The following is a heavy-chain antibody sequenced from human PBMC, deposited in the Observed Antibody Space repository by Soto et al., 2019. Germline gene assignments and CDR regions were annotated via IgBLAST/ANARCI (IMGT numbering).Heavy chain of an antibody. V-gene: IGHV5-51*01. CDR2: IYPGDSDT. Sequence: GESLKLSCPGSGYSFVNYWIGWVRQMPGKGLEWMGTIYPGDSDTEYSPSFQGQVTISVDKSISTAYLQWSSLKASDTAIYYCARQGGSTWSHNWFDPWGQGTLVTVPS. CDR3: ARQGGSTWSHNWFDP. CDR1: GYSFVNYW. D-gene: IGHD6-13*01. J-gene: IGHJ5*02.